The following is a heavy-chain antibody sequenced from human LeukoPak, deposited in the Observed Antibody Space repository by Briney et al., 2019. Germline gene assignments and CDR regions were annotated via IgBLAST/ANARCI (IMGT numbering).Heavy chain of an antibody. CDR1: GFNLSFYS. D-gene: IGHD6-19*01. J-gene: IGHJ4*02. Sequence: HPGGPLRHSCSASGFNLSFYSMLWLRPAPAKELDGVSYISSSISNTHYADSVKGRFTLSRDNAKNSLYLQMNSLRDEDTAVYFCARESGWTVDYWGQGTLVTVSS. CDR2: ISSSISNT. CDR3: ARESGWTVDY. V-gene: IGHV3-48*02.